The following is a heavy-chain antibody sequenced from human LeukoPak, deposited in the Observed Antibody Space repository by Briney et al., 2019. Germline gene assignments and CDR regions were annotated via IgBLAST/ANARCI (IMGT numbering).Heavy chain of an antibody. Sequence: ASVKVSCKASGYTFTGYYMHWVRQAPGQGLEWMGWINPNSGGTNYAQKFQGRVTITRDMSTSTAYMELSSLRSEDTAVYYCAADYYGSGSGDYWGQGTLVTVSS. CDR2: INPNSGGT. CDR3: AADYYGSGSGDY. J-gene: IGHJ4*02. V-gene: IGHV1-2*02. CDR1: GYTFTGYY. D-gene: IGHD3-10*01.